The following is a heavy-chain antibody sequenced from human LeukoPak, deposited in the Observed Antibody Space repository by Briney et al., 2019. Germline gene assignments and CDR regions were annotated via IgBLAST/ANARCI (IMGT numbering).Heavy chain of an antibody. V-gene: IGHV3-74*01. CDR1: GFTFSSYW. CDR2: INTDGSST. CDR3: ATGVVDGGSPFYYYYMDV. J-gene: IGHJ6*03. Sequence: PGGSLRLSCAASGFTFSSYWMHWVRQAPGKGLVWVSRINTDGSSTSYADSVKGRFTISRDNAKNTLYLQMNSLRAEDTAVYYCATGVVDGGSPFYYYYMDVWGKGTTVTVFS. D-gene: IGHD2-21*01.